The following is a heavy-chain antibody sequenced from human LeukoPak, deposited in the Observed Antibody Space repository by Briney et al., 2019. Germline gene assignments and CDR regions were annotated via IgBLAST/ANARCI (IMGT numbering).Heavy chain of an antibody. Sequence: GGSLRLPCSASGFTFGSYGMHWVRQAPGKGLEYVSVINNNGGSTYYADSVKGRFTISRDNSKNTLYLQMSSLRAEDTAVYYCVKDASGWFYYFDYWGQGTLVTVSS. CDR2: INNNGGST. CDR1: GFTFGSYG. D-gene: IGHD3-22*01. J-gene: IGHJ4*02. V-gene: IGHV3-64D*06. CDR3: VKDASGWFYYFDY.